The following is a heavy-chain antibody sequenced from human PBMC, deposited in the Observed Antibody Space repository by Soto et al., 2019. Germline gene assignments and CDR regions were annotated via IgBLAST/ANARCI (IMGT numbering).Heavy chain of an antibody. V-gene: IGHV3-74*01. Sequence: EVQLLQSGGGSVRPGGTLTLSCAASGFTFSHYWMHWVRQVPGRGLLWVSRLNHDANRTAYADSVRGRFTISRDNAKNTLYLHMSSVRAEDSATYYCVRSTSGCFDYWGQGAEVSLSS. CDR2: LNHDANRT. CDR1: GFTFSHYW. D-gene: IGHD6-19*01. J-gene: IGHJ4*02. CDR3: VRSTSGCFDY.